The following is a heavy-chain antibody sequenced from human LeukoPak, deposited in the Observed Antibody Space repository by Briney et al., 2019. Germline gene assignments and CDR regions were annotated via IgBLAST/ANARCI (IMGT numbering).Heavy chain of an antibody. CDR2: VSPNSGGS. D-gene: IGHD3-10*01. Sequence: ASVKVSCKASGFTFRGYYMHWVRQAPGQGLEWMAWVSPNSGGSNYVQKFQGRVTMTKVTSKSPEQMELSGLPSDDTALYYCAREPSGSGGYDYWGQGTLVTVSS. J-gene: IGHJ4*02. CDR1: GFTFRGYY. V-gene: IGHV1-2*02. CDR3: AREPSGSGGYDY.